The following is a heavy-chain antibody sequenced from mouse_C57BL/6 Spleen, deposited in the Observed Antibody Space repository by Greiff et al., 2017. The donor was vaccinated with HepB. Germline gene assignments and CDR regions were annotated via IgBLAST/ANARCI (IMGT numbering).Heavy chain of an antibody. CDR1: GYTFTSYW. D-gene: IGHD1-1*01. CDR3: ARDYGSSYWYFDV. CDR2: IDPSDSYT. V-gene: IGHV1-69*01. J-gene: IGHJ1*03. Sequence: VQLQQSGAELVMPGASVKLSCKASGYTFTSYWMHWVKQRPGQGLEWIGEIDPSDSYTNYNQKFKGKSTLTVDKSSSTAYMQLSSLTSEDSAVYYCARDYGSSYWYFDVWGTGTTVTVSS.